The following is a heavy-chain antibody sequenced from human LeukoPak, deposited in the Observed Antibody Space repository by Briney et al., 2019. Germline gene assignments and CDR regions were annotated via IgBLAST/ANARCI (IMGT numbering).Heavy chain of an antibody. CDR3: VRGTGY. CDR2: VSGRDTST. Sequence: GGSLRLSCAASGFTFSNYAMSWVRQAPGKGLEWVSAVSGRDTSTYYTDSVKGRFTISRDNSKNTLYLQMSSLRADDTAVYYCVRGTGYWGQGTLVTVSS. J-gene: IGHJ4*02. CDR1: GFTFSNYA. V-gene: IGHV3-23*01.